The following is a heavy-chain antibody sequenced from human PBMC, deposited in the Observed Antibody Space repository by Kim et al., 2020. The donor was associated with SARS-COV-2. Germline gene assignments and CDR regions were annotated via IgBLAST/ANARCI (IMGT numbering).Heavy chain of an antibody. J-gene: IGHJ2*01. D-gene: IGHD6-6*01. CDR1: GFTFSSYE. Sequence: GGSLRLSCAASGFTFSSYEMNWVRQAPGKGLEWVSYISSSGSTIYYADSVKGRFTISRDNAKNSLYLQMNSLRAEDTAVYYCARPPSGYSSSSFWYFDLWGRGTLVTVSS. CDR3: ARPPSGYSSSSFWYFDL. CDR2: ISSSGSTI. V-gene: IGHV3-48*03.